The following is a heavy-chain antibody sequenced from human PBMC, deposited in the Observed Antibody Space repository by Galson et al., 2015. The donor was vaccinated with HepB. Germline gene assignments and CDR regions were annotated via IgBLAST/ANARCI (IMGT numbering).Heavy chain of an antibody. D-gene: IGHD4-11*01. CDR3: ARWAPRTVTPRGNWFDP. CDR1: GGSISSGGYY. CDR2: IYYSGST. Sequence: TLSLTCTVSGGSISSGGYYWSWIRQHPGKGLEWIGYIYYSGSTYYNPSLKSRDTISVDTSKNQFSLKLSSVTAADTAVYYCARWAPRTVTPRGNWFDPWGQGTLVTVSS. V-gene: IGHV4-31*03. J-gene: IGHJ5*02.